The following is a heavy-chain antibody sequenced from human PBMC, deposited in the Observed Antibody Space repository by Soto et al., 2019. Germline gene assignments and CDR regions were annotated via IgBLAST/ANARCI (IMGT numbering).Heavy chain of an antibody. Sequence: QVQRVQSGAEGKKPGASVKVSCKASGYTFTGYYMHWVGQAPGQGLEWMGWIDPNSGGTNYAQKFQGRVTMTRDTSIRTAYMELSRLRSNDTAVYYCAIVEAARVGYGMDVWGQGTTVTVSS. CDR2: IDPNSGGT. J-gene: IGHJ6*02. D-gene: IGHD6-6*01. V-gene: IGHV1-2*02. CDR1: GYTFTGYY. CDR3: AIVEAARVGYGMDV.